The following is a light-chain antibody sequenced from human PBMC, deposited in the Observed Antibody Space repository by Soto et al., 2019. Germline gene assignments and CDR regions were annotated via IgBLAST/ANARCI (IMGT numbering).Light chain of an antibody. CDR2: AAS. J-gene: IGKJ1*01. Sequence: DIPMTQSPSSLSASVGDRVTITCRASQSISRNLNWYQQRPGKAPKLLIYAASSLQSGVPSRFSGSGSGTDFTLTINSLQPEDFATYYCQQSYSRWTFGQGTKVEIK. CDR3: QQSYSRWT. CDR1: QSISRN. V-gene: IGKV1-39*01.